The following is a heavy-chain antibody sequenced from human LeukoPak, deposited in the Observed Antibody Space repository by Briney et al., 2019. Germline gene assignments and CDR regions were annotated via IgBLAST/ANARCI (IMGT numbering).Heavy chain of an antibody. V-gene: IGHV3-9*01. CDR2: ISWNSGSI. Sequence: GRSLRLSCAASGFTFDDYAMHWVRQAPGKGLEWVSGISWNSGSIGYADSVKGRFTISRDNAKNSLYLQMNSLRAEDTALYYCAKDSGAGYNYYHHLGVWGKGTTV. CDR1: GFTFDDYA. J-gene: IGHJ6*03. D-gene: IGHD3-9*01. CDR3: AKDSGAGYNYYHHLGV.